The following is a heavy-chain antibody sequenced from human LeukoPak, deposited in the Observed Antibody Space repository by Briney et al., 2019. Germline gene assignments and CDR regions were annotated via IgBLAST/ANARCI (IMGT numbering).Heavy chain of an antibody. V-gene: IGHV3-23*01. CDR2: ITGSGGTT. CDR1: GFTFSTYA. Sequence: GGSLRLSCATSGFTFSTYAMSWVCQAPGKGLEWVAAITGSGGTTYYADSVKGRFTISRDNSKNTLYLQMNSLRAEDTAVYYCAKYGRLLLWFGETTFHDAFDIWGQGTMVTVSS. J-gene: IGHJ3*02. D-gene: IGHD3-10*01. CDR3: AKYGRLLLWFGETTFHDAFDI.